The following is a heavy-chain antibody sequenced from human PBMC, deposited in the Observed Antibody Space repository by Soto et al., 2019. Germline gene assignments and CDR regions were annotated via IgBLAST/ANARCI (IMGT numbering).Heavy chain of an antibody. CDR2: INAGNGNT. CDR1: GYTFTSYA. Sequence: ASVKVSCKASGYTFTSYAMHWVRQAPGQRLEWMGWINAGNGNTKYSQKFQGRVTITRDTSASTAYMELSSLRSEDTAVYYCARAPSGVVPAAIRSGRGYYGMDVWGQGTTVTVSS. D-gene: IGHD2-2*02. CDR3: ARAPSGVVPAAIRSGRGYYGMDV. J-gene: IGHJ6*02. V-gene: IGHV1-3*01.